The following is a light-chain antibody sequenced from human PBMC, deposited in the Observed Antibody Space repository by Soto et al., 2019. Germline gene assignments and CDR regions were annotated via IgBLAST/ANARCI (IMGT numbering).Light chain of an antibody. Sequence: EIVLTQSPGTLSLSPGESATLSCRASQSVSSSYLSWYQQKPGQAPRLLIHGTSDRATGIPDRFSGSGSGTDFTLTITILEPEDFAVYYCQQYGRLPPYTFGQGTKLEIK. CDR1: QSVSSSY. CDR3: QQYGRLPPYT. J-gene: IGKJ2*01. CDR2: GTS. V-gene: IGKV3-20*01.